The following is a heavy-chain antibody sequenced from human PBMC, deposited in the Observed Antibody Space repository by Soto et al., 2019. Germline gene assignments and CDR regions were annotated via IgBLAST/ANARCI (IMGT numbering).Heavy chain of an antibody. Sequence: SETLSLTCTVSGGSISSYYWSWIRQPPGKGLEWIGYIYYSGSTNYNPSLKSRVTISVDTSKNQFSLKLSSVTAADTAVYYCARVGTRFWSGYDAFDIWGQGTMVTVS. D-gene: IGHD3-3*01. V-gene: IGHV4-59*01. J-gene: IGHJ3*02. CDR2: IYYSGST. CDR3: ARVGTRFWSGYDAFDI. CDR1: GGSISSYY.